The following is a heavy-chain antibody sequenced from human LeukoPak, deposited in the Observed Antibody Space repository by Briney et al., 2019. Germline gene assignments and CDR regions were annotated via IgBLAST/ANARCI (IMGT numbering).Heavy chain of an antibody. Sequence: ASVKVSCKASGYTFTGYYMHWVRQAPGQGLEWMGWINPNSGGTNYAQKFQGRVTMTRDTSISTAYMELSRLRSDDTAVYYCARVLMDYCSSTSCYTLDYWGQGTLVTVSS. CDR3: ARVLMDYCSSTSCYTLDY. CDR1: GYTFTGYY. V-gene: IGHV1-2*02. D-gene: IGHD2-2*02. J-gene: IGHJ4*02. CDR2: INPNSGGT.